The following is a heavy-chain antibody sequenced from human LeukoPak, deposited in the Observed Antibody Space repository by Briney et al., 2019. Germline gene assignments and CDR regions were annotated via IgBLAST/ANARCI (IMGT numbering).Heavy chain of an antibody. CDR1: GFTFSTFA. V-gene: IGHV3-23*01. D-gene: IGHD3-9*01. Sequence: GGSLRLSCAASGFTFSTFAMIWVRQPPGKGLEWVSSIFPSGGEIHYADSVRGRFTISRDNSKSTLSLQMNSLRAEDTAIYYCARLEDYDILTGFDYWGQGTLVTVSS. CDR2: IFPSGGEI. J-gene: IGHJ4*02. CDR3: ARLEDYDILTGFDY.